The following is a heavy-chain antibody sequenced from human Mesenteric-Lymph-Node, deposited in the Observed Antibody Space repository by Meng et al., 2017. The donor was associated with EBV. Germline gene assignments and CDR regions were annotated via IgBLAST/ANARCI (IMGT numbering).Heavy chain of an antibody. CDR1: GGSIDSSNW. CDR3: ATGERSGYVTH. CDR2: IFHSGIT. Sequence: VKMEESGPGVVRPSGTLSLTCAVSGGSIDSSNWWSWVRQPPGKGLEWIGEIFHSGITNYNPSLKNRVIMSVDKSTNQFSLNLISVTAADTATYYCATGERSGYVTHWGQGTLVTVSS. J-gene: IGHJ4*02. D-gene: IGHD5-12*01. V-gene: IGHV4-4*02.